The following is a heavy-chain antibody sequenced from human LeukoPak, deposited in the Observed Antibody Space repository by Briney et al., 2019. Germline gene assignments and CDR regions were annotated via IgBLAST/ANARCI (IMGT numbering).Heavy chain of an antibody. CDR1: GSTFSSYG. CDR3: AKAGWQWLRRYYGMDV. V-gene: IGHV3-30*18. J-gene: IGHJ6*02. D-gene: IGHD6-19*01. Sequence: GRSLRLSCAASGSTFSSYGMHWVRQAPGKGLEWVAVISYDGSNKYYADSVKGRFTISRDNSKNTLYLQMNSLRAEDTAVYYCAKAGWQWLRRYYGMDVWGQGTTVTVSS. CDR2: ISYDGSNK.